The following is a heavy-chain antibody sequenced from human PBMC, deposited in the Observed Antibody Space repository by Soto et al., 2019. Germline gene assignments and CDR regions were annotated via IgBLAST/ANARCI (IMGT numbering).Heavy chain of an antibody. D-gene: IGHD4-4*01. CDR3: ARDTGTIGSPFDY. CDR2: ISAYNGNT. V-gene: IGHV1-18*04. J-gene: IGHJ4*02. CDR1: GYTFTNYG. Sequence: ASVKVSGKASGYTFTNYGISCVLQSPGQGLEWMGCISAYNGNTNYAQKLQGRVTMTTDTSTSTAYMELRSLRSDDTAVYYCARDTGTIGSPFDYWGQGTLVTVSS.